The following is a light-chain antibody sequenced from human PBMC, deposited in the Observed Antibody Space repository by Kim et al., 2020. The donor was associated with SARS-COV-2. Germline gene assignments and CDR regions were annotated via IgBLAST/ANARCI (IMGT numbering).Light chain of an antibody. CDR3: QQYDEWPLT. CDR2: GAS. CDR1: QGVSSN. J-gene: IGKJ1*01. V-gene: IGKV3-15*01. Sequence: GSPGERAIRSCRASQGVSSNLAWYQQKPGQAPRLLVYGASTRATGIPTTFSGSGSGTEFTLTISSLQSEDFAIYYCQQYDEWPLTFGQGTKVDIK.